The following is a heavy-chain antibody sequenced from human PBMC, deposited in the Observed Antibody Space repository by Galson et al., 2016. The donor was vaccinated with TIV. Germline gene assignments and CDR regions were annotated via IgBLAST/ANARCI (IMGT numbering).Heavy chain of an antibody. CDR2: ISGNSITK. V-gene: IGHV3-9*01. Sequence: SLRLSCAASGFSFGDYAMHWVRQGPGKGLEWVSGISGNSITKGYADSVRGRFTISRDNAKTSLFLQMNSLRAEDTAVYYCTRDSSSSSSRNLDYWGQGTLVTVSS. CDR3: TRDSSSSSSRNLDY. CDR1: GFSFGDYA. D-gene: IGHD6-6*01. J-gene: IGHJ4*02.